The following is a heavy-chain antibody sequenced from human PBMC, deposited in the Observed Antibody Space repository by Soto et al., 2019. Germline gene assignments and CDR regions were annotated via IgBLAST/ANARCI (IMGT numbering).Heavy chain of an antibody. CDR2: ISSSGSTI. D-gene: IGHD3-3*01. Sequence: EMQLVESGGGLVQPGGSLRLSCAASGFTFSSYEMNWVRQAPGKGLEWVSYISSSGSTIYYADSVKGRFTISRDNAKNSLYLQMNSLRAEDTAVYYCARSPLEWLADFDYWGQGTLVTVSS. V-gene: IGHV3-48*03. CDR1: GFTFSSYE. CDR3: ARSPLEWLADFDY. J-gene: IGHJ4*02.